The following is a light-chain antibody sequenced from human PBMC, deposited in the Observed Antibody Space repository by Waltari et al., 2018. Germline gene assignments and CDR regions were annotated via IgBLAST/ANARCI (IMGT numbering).Light chain of an antibody. V-gene: IGLV1-40*01. Sequence: QSVLTQPPSVSGPPGQRVTISCTGSSSNIGAGHDVHWYQQLPGTAPKLLIYGNSNRPSGVPDRFSGSKSGTSASLAITGLQAEDEADYYCQSYDSSLSGYVFGTGTKVTVL. CDR1: SSNIGAGHD. CDR2: GNS. J-gene: IGLJ1*01. CDR3: QSYDSSLSGYV.